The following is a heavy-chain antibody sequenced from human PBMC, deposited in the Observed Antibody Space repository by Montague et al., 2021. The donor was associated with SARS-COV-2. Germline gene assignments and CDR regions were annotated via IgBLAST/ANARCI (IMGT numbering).Heavy chain of an antibody. D-gene: IGHD1-1*01. J-gene: IGHJ6*02. V-gene: IGHV6-1*01. CDR1: GDSVSSNSAT. CDR3: TSGREGNYNVMDV. Sequence: CAISGDSVSSNSATWNWVRQSPSRGLEWLRRTYYRSKWYNDYAESVRGRVTINPDTSKNQFSLQLNSVTPEDTATYYCTSGREGNYNVMDVWGQGTTVTVSS. CDR2: TYYRSKWYN.